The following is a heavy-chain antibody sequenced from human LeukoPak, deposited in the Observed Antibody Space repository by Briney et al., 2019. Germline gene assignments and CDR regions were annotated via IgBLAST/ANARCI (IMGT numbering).Heavy chain of an antibody. CDR3: AKGSAAGRPYYFDY. V-gene: IGHV3-23*01. CDR2: ISDSGAYT. CDR1: GFTFRSYA. D-gene: IGHD3-10*01. J-gene: IGHJ4*03. Sequence: GGSLRLSCAASGFTFRSYAMSWVRQAPGKGLEWVSAISDSGAYTYHADSVKGRFTISRDNSKNTLHLQMSSLRADDTAVYYCAKGSAAGRPYYFDYWGQGTTVTVSS.